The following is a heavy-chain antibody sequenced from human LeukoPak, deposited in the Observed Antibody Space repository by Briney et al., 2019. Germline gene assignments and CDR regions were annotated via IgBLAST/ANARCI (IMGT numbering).Heavy chain of an antibody. V-gene: IGHV3-21*01. D-gene: IGHD1-26*01. CDR3: ARRSGSYTSRDDY. CDR2: ISTTSSYI. CDR1: GFSFSTYA. J-gene: IGHJ4*02. Sequence: GGSLRLSCAASGFSFSTYAISWVRQAPGKGLEWVSCISTTSSYIFYADSVRGRFTISRDNAKNSLYLQMDSLRAEDTAVYYCARRSGSYTSRDDYWGQGTLVTVSS.